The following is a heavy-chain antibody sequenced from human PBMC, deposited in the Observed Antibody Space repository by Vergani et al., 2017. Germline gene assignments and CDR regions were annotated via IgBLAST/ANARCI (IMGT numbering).Heavy chain of an antibody. V-gene: IGHV3-64*01. J-gene: IGHJ3*02. CDR3: ARGGPARFLEWFEAFDI. CDR2: ISSNGGST. CDR1: GFTFSSYA. Sequence: EVQLVESGGGLVQPGGSLRLSCAASGFTFSSYAMHWVRQAPGKGLEYVSAISSNGGSTYYANSVKGRFTISRDNSKNTLYLQMGSLRAEDMAVYYCARGGPARFLEWFEAFDIWGQGTMVTVSS. D-gene: IGHD3-3*01.